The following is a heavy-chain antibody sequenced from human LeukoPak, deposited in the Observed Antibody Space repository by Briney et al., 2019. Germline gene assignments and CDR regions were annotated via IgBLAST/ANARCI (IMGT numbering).Heavy chain of an antibody. Sequence: ASETLSLTCTVSGGSISSHFWTWIRQAPGKRLEWLGYVPKSGSTNYNPSLQSRITISLDTSKNQFSLILTSVTAADTAVYFCARDDYGVFDAFDVWGQGTVVTVSS. CDR1: GGSISSHF. CDR2: VPKSGST. CDR3: ARDDYGVFDAFDV. V-gene: IGHV4-4*08. D-gene: IGHD3-16*01. J-gene: IGHJ3*01.